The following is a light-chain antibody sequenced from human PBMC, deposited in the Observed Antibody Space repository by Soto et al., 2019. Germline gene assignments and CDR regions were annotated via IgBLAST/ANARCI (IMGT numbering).Light chain of an antibody. CDR3: QQCDSTPQT. J-gene: IGKJ4*01. Sequence: DVQMTQSPSSLSASVGDRVTISCRASQNINNFLNWYQQKPGKAPKLLINTASSLQSGVPSRFSGSGSGTDFTLTISSLQPEDFATYYCQQCDSTPQTFGGGTRVEIK. CDR2: TAS. V-gene: IGKV1-39*01. CDR1: QNINNF.